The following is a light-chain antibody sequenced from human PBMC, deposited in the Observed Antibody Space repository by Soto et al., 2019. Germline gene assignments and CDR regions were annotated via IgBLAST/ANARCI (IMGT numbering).Light chain of an antibody. CDR3: AAWDDSLSGVV. V-gene: IGLV1-44*01. CDR1: SSNVGRNA. CDR2: SNT. J-gene: IGLJ2*01. Sequence: QSVLTQPPSASGTTGQRVTISCSGSSSNVGRNAVTWYQQVPGTAPKLLIYSNTQRPSGVPDRFSGSKSGTSASLAISGLQSEDEADYYCAAWDDSLSGVVFGGGTKLTVL.